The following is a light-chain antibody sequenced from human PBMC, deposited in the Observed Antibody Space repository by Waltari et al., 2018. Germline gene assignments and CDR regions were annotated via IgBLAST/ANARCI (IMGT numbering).Light chain of an antibody. CDR1: QSISRS. J-gene: IGKJ1*01. Sequence: DTQMTQSPSTLSASVGDRVTIPCRASQSISRSLAWYQQKPGRAPRLLIYDASTLESGVPLRFSGSGSGTEFTLTISKLQPDDFATYFCQHYSPYSWTFGQGTKVEIK. CDR3: QHYSPYSWT. CDR2: DAS. V-gene: IGKV1-5*01.